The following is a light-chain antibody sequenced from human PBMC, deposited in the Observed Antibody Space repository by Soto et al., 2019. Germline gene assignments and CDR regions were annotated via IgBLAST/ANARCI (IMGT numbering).Light chain of an antibody. CDR1: HSISSS. Sequence: DLQMTQSPSTLSASVGDRVTITCRASHSISSSLAWYQQKPGKAPKVLIHEASNLQRGVPTRFSGGGFGTDFTLTISNVQPDDFATYYCQQYDSYWTFGQGTKVEIK. J-gene: IGKJ1*01. V-gene: IGKV1-5*03. CDR2: EAS. CDR3: QQYDSYWT.